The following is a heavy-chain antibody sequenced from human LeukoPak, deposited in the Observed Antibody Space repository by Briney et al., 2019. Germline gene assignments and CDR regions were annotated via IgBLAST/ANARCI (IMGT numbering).Heavy chain of an antibody. D-gene: IGHD5-24*01. CDR2: ISSGSRYI. J-gene: IGHJ4*02. CDR1: GFTSSDYY. V-gene: IGHV3-11*05. CDR3: TRDQSGSGFNSDY. Sequence: KTGGSLRLSCAASGFTSSDYYMSWIRQAPGKGLEWVSYISSGSRYIDYADSVEGRFTISRDNAKNSVYLQMTSLRAEDTAVYYCTRDQSGSGFNSDYWGQGTLVTVSS.